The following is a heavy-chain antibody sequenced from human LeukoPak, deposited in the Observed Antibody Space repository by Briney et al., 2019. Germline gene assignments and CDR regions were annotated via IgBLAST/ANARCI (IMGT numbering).Heavy chain of an antibody. CDR3: ARDLLGEAARPGGFDY. Sequence: APVKLSFTASGYTFTIYGISWVRQAPGQGLEWMGWISAYNGNTNYAQKLQGRVTMTTDTSTSTAYMELRSLRSDDTAVYYCARDLLGEAARPGGFDYWGQGTLVTVSS. V-gene: IGHV1-18*01. J-gene: IGHJ4*02. CDR1: GYTFTIYG. CDR2: ISAYNGNT. D-gene: IGHD6-6*01.